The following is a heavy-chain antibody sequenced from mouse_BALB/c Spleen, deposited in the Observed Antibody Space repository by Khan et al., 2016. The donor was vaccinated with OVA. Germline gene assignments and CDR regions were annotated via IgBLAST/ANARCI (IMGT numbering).Heavy chain of an antibody. CDR3: LWSLYYYGSAYEGFAY. J-gene: IGHJ3*01. CDR1: GYTFTSYV. CDR2: ISPNSDGS. V-gene: IGHV1S136*01. Sequence: VQLQQSGPELVKPGASVKMSCKASGYTFTSYVMHWVKQKPGQGLEWIGYISPNSDGSKYNEKFRGKATLTSDKSSSTAYMELSSLTSEDSAVYYGLWSLYYYGSAYEGFAYWGQGTLVTVSA. D-gene: IGHD1-1*01.